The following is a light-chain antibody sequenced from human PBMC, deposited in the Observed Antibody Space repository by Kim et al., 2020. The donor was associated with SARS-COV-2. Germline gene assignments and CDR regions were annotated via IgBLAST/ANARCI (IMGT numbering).Light chain of an antibody. CDR1: SLRSYY. CDR2: GKN. J-gene: IGLJ3*02. V-gene: IGLV3-19*01. CDR3: NSRDSSGNHWV. Sequence: SSELTQDPAVSVALGQTVRITCQGDSLRSYYASWYQPKPGQAPVLVIYGKNNRPSGIPDRFSGSSSGNTASLTITGAQAEDEADYYCNSRDSSGNHWVFGGGTQLTVL.